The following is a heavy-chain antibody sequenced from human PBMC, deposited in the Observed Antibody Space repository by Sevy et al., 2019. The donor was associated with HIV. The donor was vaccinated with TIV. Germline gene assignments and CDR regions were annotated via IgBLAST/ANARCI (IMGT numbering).Heavy chain of an antibody. V-gene: IGHV3-13*01. D-gene: IGHD5-18*01. J-gene: IGHJ3*02. CDR3: TRGRRIHLSYAFDI. Sequence: GGSLRLSCAASGFTFSSYDFHWVRQATGNGLEWVSTIGTLFDTYYPDSVKGRFAISRENAKNSFFLQMNNLRAGDTAIYYCTRGRRIHLSYAFDIWGQGTMVTVSS. CDR1: GFTFSSYD. CDR2: IGTLFDT.